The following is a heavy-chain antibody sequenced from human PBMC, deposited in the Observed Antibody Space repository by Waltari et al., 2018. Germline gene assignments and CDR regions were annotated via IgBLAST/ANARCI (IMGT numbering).Heavy chain of an antibody. D-gene: IGHD4-17*01. Sequence: QLQLQESGPGLVKPSETLSLTCTVSGGSISSSSYYWGWIRQPPGKGLEWIGSIYYSGSTYYNPSLKSRVTISVDTSKNQFSLKLSSVTAADTAVYYCARHRMTTVTTAVEDGWGWFDPWGQGTLVTVSS. CDR2: IYYSGST. V-gene: IGHV4-39*01. J-gene: IGHJ5*02. CDR3: ARHRMTTVTTAVEDGWGWFDP. CDR1: GGSISSSSYY.